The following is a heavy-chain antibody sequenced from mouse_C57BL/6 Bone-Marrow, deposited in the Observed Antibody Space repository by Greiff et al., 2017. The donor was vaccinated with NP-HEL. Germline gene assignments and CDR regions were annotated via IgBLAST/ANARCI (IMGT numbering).Heavy chain of an antibody. J-gene: IGHJ3*01. CDR1: GYTFTSYW. CDR3: ARPLTGKGAWFAY. V-gene: IGHV1-69*01. D-gene: IGHD4-1*01. CDR2: IDPSDSYT. Sequence: VQLQQPGAELVMPGASVKLSCKASGYTFTSYWMHCVKQRPGQGLEWIGEIDPSDSYTNYNQKFKGKSTLTVDKSSSTAYMQLSSLTSEDSAVYYCARPLTGKGAWFAYWGQGTLVTVSA.